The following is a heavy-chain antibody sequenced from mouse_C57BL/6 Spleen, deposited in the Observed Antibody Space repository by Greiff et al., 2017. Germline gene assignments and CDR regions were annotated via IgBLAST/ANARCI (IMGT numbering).Heavy chain of an antibody. CDR1: GFTFSDYY. D-gene: IGHD2-1*01. V-gene: IGHV5-16*01. CDR3: ARSLYYPYAMDY. CDR2: INIDGSST. J-gene: IGHJ4*01. Sequence: EVHLVESEGGLVQPGSSMKLSCTASGFTFSDYYMAWVRQVPEKGLEWVANINIDGSSTNYLDSLKSRFIISRDNAKNILYLQMSSLKSEDTATYYCARSLYYPYAMDYWGQGTSVTVSS.